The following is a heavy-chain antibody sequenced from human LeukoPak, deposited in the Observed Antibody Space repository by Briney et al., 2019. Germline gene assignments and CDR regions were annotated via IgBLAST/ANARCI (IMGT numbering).Heavy chain of an antibody. CDR1: GYTFSSYS. CDR2: ISSSSSYI. J-gene: IGHJ4*02. Sequence: GGSLRLSCAASGYTFSSYSMNWVRQAPGKGLEWVSSISSSSSYIYYADSVKGRFTISRDNAKNSLYLQMNSLRAEDTAVYYCARDPPMTTVTTRENYWGQGTLVTVSS. V-gene: IGHV3-21*01. D-gene: IGHD4-17*01. CDR3: ARDPPMTTVTTRENY.